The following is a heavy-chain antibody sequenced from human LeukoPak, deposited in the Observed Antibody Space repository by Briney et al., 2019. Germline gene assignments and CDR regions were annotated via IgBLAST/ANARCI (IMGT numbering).Heavy chain of an antibody. CDR2: ISGSGGST. CDR3: AKDRSGWTDLGYFDY. V-gene: IGHV3-23*01. CDR1: GFTFSSYA. D-gene: IGHD6-19*01. J-gene: IGHJ4*02. Sequence: PGGSLRLSCAASGFTFSSYAMSWVRQAPGKGLEWVSAISGSGGSTYYADSVKGRFTISRDNSKNTLYLQMSSLRAEDTAVYYCAKDRSGWTDLGYFDYWGQGTLVTVSS.